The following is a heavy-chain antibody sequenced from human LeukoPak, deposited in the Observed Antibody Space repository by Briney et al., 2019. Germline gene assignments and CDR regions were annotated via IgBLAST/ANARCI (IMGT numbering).Heavy chain of an antibody. CDR2: FHHSGIT. Sequence: PSETLSLTCAVSGGSISSSNLWSWVRQPPGKGLEWIGEFHHSGITNYNPSLKSRVTISVDNSKNQFSLKLSSVTPADTAVYYCARGDHNASWLVDLWGQGTLVTVSS. D-gene: IGHD2-2*01. CDR3: ARGDHNASWLVDL. J-gene: IGHJ5*02. V-gene: IGHV4-4*02. CDR1: GGSISSSNL.